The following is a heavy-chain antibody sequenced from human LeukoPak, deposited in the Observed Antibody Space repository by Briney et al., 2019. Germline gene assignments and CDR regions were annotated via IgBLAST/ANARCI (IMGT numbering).Heavy chain of an antibody. V-gene: IGHV3-43*01. CDR1: RFTFDDYT. CDR2: ISWDGGST. CDR3: AKDILGHYYGMDV. J-gene: IGHJ6*02. Sequence: GGSLRLSCAASRFTFDDYTMHWVRQAPGKGLEWVSLISWDGGSTYYADSVKGRFTISRDNSKNSLYLQMNSLRIEDTALYYCAKDILGHYYGMDVWGQGTTVTVSS.